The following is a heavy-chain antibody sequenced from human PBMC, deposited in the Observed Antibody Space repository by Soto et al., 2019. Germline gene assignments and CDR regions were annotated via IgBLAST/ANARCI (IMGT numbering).Heavy chain of an antibody. J-gene: IGHJ1*01. D-gene: IGHD2-21*02. V-gene: IGHV4-31*03. Sequence: QVQLQESGPGLVKPSQTLSLTCTVSGGSISSGGYYWSWIRQHPGKRLKWIGYIYYSGSTYYNPSLKSRVTISVDTSKNQFSLKLSSVTAADTAVYYCAREDCGGDCLGGFQHWGQGTLVTVSS. CDR2: IYYSGST. CDR3: AREDCGGDCLGGFQH. CDR1: GGSISSGGYY.